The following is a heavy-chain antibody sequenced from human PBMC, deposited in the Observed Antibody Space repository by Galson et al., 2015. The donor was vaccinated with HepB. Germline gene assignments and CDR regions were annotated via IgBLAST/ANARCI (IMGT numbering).Heavy chain of an antibody. CDR3: ARHGGDGPYGMDV. V-gene: IGHV4-39*01. Sequence: SETLSLTCTVSGGSISSSSYYWGWIRQPPGKGLEWIGSIYYSGSTYYNPSLKSRVTISVDTSKNQFSLKLSSVTAADTAVYYCARHGGDGPYGMDVWGQGTTVTVSS. J-gene: IGHJ6*02. CDR2: IYYSGST. D-gene: IGHD5-24*01. CDR1: GGSISSSSYY.